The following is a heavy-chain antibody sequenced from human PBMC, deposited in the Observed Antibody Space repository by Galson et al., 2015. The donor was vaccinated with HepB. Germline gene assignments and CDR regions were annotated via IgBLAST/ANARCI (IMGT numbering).Heavy chain of an antibody. CDR1: GYTFISYT. Sequence: SVKVSCKASGYTFISYTISWVRQAPGQGLEWMGRIIPILGIANYAQKFQGRVTITADKSTSTAYMELSSLRSEDTAVYYCASSIRGATVDYWGQGTLVTVSS. J-gene: IGHJ4*02. V-gene: IGHV1-69*02. D-gene: IGHD1-26*01. CDR2: IIPILGIA. CDR3: ASSIRGATVDY.